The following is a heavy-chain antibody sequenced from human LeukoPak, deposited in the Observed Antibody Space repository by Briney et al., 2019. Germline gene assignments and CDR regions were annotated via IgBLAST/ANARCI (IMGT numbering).Heavy chain of an antibody. CDR2: IRSSGSTI. D-gene: IGHD6-19*01. Sequence: QPGGSLRLSCVASGFIFSNYEMNWVRQAPGKGLEWVSYIRSSGSTIYYADSVKGRFTISRDNSRNTLYLQMNSLRAEDTAVYFCAREKGVARSSGWHAFDIWGQGALVTVS. CDR1: GFIFSNYE. V-gene: IGHV3-48*03. CDR3: AREKGVARSSGWHAFDI. J-gene: IGHJ3*02.